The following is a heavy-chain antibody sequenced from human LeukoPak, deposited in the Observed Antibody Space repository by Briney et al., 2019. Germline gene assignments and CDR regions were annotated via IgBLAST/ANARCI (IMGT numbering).Heavy chain of an antibody. CDR2: VNRDGSST. D-gene: IGHD6-13*01. J-gene: IGHJ4*02. CDR1: GYNFSNYW. Sequence: VGSLALYCAVSGYNFSNYWMHWVRETPGKGLGFVSRVNRDGSSTSYADSVKGRFTISRDNAKNTLSLQMNSLRAEDTAVYYCARDRSISAAGDTYWGQGTLVTVSS. CDR3: ARDRSISAAGDTY. V-gene: IGHV3-74*01.